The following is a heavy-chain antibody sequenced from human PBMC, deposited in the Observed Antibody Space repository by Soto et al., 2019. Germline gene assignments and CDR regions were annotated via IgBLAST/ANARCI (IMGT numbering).Heavy chain of an antibody. CDR3: AKGPRATVTKWYLDL. CDR1: GFTFSSYA. J-gene: IGHJ2*01. CDR2: ISGSGGST. D-gene: IGHD4-17*01. V-gene: IGHV3-23*01. Sequence: EVQLLESGGGLVQPGESLRLSCAASGFTFSSYAMTWVRQAPGKGLEWVSAISGSGGSTYYADSVKGRFTISRDNSKNTLYLQMNILRAEDTAVYYCAKGPRATVTKWYLDLWGRGTLVTVSS.